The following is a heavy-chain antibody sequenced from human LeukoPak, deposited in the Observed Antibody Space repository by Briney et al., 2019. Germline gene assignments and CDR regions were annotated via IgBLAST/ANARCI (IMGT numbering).Heavy chain of an antibody. Sequence: GGSLRLSCAASGFTFSSYAMSWVRQAPGKGLEWVSSVSGSGGSTYYADSVKGRFTISRDASKSTVSLQMNSLRAEDTAIYYCARGSSPDYWGQGTLVTVSS. CDR2: VSGSGGST. V-gene: IGHV3-23*01. CDR1: GFTFSSYA. D-gene: IGHD2-15*01. CDR3: ARGSSPDY. J-gene: IGHJ4*02.